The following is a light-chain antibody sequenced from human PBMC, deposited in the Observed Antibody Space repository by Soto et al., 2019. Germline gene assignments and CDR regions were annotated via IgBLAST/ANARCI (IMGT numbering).Light chain of an antibody. CDR1: QGVGRS. J-gene: IGKJ4*01. Sequence: EILMTQSPATLSISPGEGATLSCRASQGVGRSVAWYQQTPGQSPRLLIYSASTRASGVPARLSGSGSGTEFTLTISSLQSEDFALYSCQQYYYWPLTFGGGTKVEIK. CDR2: SAS. CDR3: QQYYYWPLT. V-gene: IGKV3-15*01.